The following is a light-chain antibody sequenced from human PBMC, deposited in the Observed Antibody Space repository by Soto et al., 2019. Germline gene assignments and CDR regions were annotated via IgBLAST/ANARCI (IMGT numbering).Light chain of an antibody. J-gene: IGLJ1*01. V-gene: IGLV2-23*02. Sequence: QSGLNQPASVSGSPGQSVTISCTATSSDVENYKLVSWYQQHPGKAPKLIIYEVTKRPSGVSNRFSGSKSANTASLTFSGLQPEVEADYYCCSSVGSDVVGTGTKVTVL. CDR3: CSSVGSDV. CDR2: EVT. CDR1: SSDVENYKL.